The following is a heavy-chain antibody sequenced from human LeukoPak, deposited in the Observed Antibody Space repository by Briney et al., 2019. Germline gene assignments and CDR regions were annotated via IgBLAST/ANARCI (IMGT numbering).Heavy chain of an antibody. D-gene: IGHD2/OR15-2a*01. CDR2: INSDGSTT. V-gene: IGHV3-74*01. CDR1: GFNFNNYW. Sequence: GGSLRLSCAASGFNFNNYWTHWVRQTPGKGLEWVSRINSDGSTTTYADSVKGRFTISRDNTKNMLYLQMNSLTAEDTAMYYCASLSQYPSAWFDPWGQGTLVTVSS. J-gene: IGHJ5*02. CDR3: ASLSQYPSAWFDP.